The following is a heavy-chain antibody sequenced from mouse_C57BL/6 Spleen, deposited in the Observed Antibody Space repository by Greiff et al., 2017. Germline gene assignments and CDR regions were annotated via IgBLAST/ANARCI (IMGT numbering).Heavy chain of an antibody. J-gene: IGHJ3*01. CDR2: IYPSDSET. Sequence: QVQLQQPGAELVRPGSSVKLSCNASGYTFTSYWMDWVKQRPGQGLEWIGNIYPSDSETHYNQKFKDKATLTVDKSSSPAYMQLSSLTSEDSAVYYCARKDYGNYLAYWGQGTLVTVSA. CDR3: ARKDYGNYLAY. V-gene: IGHV1-61*01. D-gene: IGHD2-1*01. CDR1: GYTFTSYW.